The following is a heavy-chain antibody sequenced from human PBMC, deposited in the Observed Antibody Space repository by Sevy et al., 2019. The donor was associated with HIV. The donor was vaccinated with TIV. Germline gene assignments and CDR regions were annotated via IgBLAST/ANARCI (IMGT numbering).Heavy chain of an antibody. CDR1: GFTFSSYW. Sequence: GGSLRLSCAASGFTFSSYWMSWVRQAPGKGLEWVANIKQDGSEKYYVYSVKGRFTISRDNAKNSLYLQMNSLRAEDTAVYYCAREGKYSSDWYWGYYGMDVWGQGTTVTVSS. CDR3: AREGKYSSDWYWGYYGMDV. CDR2: IKQDGSEK. J-gene: IGHJ6*02. V-gene: IGHV3-7*01. D-gene: IGHD6-19*01.